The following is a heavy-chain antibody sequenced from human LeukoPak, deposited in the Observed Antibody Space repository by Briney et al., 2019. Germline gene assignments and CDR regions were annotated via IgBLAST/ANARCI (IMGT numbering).Heavy chain of an antibody. V-gene: IGHV3-30-3*01. J-gene: IGHJ4*02. Sequence: GGSLRLSCAASGFTFSSYTMHWVRQAPGKGLEWVALISYDGSNKYYVDSVKGRFTISRDNSKNTLYLQMNSLRVEDTAVYYCARSRGVSGYDFAYWGQGTLVTVSS. CDR3: ARSRGVSGYDFAY. D-gene: IGHD5-12*01. CDR2: ISYDGSNK. CDR1: GFTFSSYT.